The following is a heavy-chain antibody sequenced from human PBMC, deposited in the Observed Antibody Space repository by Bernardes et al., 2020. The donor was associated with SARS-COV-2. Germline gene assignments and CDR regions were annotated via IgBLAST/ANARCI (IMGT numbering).Heavy chain of an antibody. D-gene: IGHD3-9*01. Sequence: SETLSLTCTVSGGSISSSSYYWGWIRQPPGKGLEWIGSIYYSGSTYYNPSLKSRVTISVDTSKNQFSLKLSSVTAADTAVYYCARAPSRDILTGYYHSWGQGTLVTVSS. CDR2: IYYSGST. CDR3: ARAPSRDILTGYYHS. V-gene: IGHV4-39*07. J-gene: IGHJ5*02. CDR1: GGSISSSSYY.